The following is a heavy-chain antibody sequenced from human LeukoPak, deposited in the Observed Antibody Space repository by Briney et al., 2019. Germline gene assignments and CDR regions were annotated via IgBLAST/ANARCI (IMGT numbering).Heavy chain of an antibody. CDR2: IFYDGTA. CDR1: GASLGSDY. CDR3: ARGDRLGNYAVYYYYMDV. Sequence: SETLSLTCTVSGASLGSDYWSWIRQPPGKGLEWIGYIFYDGTANLNPSLKSRLTMSVDTSKNQFSLKLSSVTAADTAVYYCARGDRLGNYAVYYYYMDVWGKGTTVTVSS. V-gene: IGHV4-59*08. D-gene: IGHD1-7*01. J-gene: IGHJ6*03.